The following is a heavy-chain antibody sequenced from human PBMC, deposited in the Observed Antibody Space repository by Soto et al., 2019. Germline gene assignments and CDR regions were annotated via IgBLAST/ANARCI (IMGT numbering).Heavy chain of an antibody. Sequence: LSLTCTVSGGSIRSYCWTWIRQPPGEGLEWIGYIYYSGSTNYNPSLKSRVTISVDTSKNQFSLKLSSVTAADTAVYYCARHRGSSSWYSGNYYCYMDVWGKGTTVTVSS. J-gene: IGHJ6*03. V-gene: IGHV4-59*08. CDR1: GGSIRSYC. CDR2: IYYSGST. CDR3: ARHRGSSSWYSGNYYCYMDV. D-gene: IGHD6-13*01.